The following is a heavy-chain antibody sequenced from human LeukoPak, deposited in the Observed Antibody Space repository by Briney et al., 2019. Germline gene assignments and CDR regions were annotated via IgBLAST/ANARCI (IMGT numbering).Heavy chain of an antibody. CDR1: GFTFSSYA. CDR3: AKYSVTTGYYEYQYIDF. D-gene: IGHD4-17*01. J-gene: IGHJ6*03. V-gene: IGHV3-23*01. Sequence: PGGSLRLSCAASGFTFSSYAMSWVRQAPGKGLEWVSVISGSGGSTYHADSVKGRLTISRDNSKNTLSLQMNSLRAEDTAIYYCAKYSVTTGYYEYQYIDFWGKGTTVTVSS. CDR2: ISGSGGST.